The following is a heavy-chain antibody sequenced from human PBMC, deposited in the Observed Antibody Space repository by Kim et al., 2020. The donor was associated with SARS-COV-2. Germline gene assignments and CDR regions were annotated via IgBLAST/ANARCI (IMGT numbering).Heavy chain of an antibody. V-gene: IGHV4-34*01. Sequence: GSTNYNPSLKSRVTISVDTSKNQFSLKLSSVTAADTAVYYCARGGQKMDVWGQGTTVTVSS. J-gene: IGHJ6*02. CDR3: ARGGQKMDV. CDR2: GST.